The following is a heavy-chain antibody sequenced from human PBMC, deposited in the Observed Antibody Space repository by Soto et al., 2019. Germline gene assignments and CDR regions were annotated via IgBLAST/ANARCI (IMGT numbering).Heavy chain of an antibody. CDR1: GYTFTSYY. D-gene: IGHD1-26*01. J-gene: IGHJ3*02. CDR3: ARGSALLVGATADAFEI. Sequence: ASVKVSCQASGYTFTSYYMHWVRQAPGEGHEWMGIINPSGGSTSYAEKFQCRVTMTRDTSTSTVYMEMSSLRYEDTAVDYCARGSALLVGATADAFEIWGQGTMVTVSS. CDR2: INPSGGST. V-gene: IGHV1-46*01.